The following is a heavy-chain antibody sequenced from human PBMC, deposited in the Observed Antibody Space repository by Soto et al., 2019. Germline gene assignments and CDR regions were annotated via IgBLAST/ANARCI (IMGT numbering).Heavy chain of an antibody. CDR3: ARDRRVGATGVFDY. CDR2: ISYDGSDK. V-gene: IGHV3-30-3*01. D-gene: IGHD1-26*01. Sequence: GGSLRLSCAASGFTFSSYAMHWVRQAPGKGLEWVAVISYDGSDKYYADSVKGRFTISRDNSKNTLYLQMNSLRAEDTAVYYCARDRRVGATGVFDYWGQGTLVTVSS. CDR1: GFTFSSYA. J-gene: IGHJ4*02.